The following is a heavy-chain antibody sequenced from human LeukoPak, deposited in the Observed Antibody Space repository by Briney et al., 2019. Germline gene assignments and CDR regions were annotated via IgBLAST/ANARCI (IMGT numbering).Heavy chain of an antibody. Sequence: GGSLSLTCAASGFTVSSSYMNWGCQAPGKGLEWVSVIHRGGTTYYADSVKGRFTISRDNSKNTLYLQMNSLRAEDTAVYYCARDGYSGSGSLFDYWGQGTLVTVSS. V-gene: IGHV3-53*01. D-gene: IGHD3-10*01. J-gene: IGHJ4*02. CDR2: IHRGGTT. CDR1: GFTVSSSY. CDR3: ARDGYSGSGSLFDY.